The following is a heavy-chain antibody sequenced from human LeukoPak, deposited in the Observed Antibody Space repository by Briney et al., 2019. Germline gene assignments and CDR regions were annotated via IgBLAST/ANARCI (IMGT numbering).Heavy chain of an antibody. CDR2: SRIKAKSYTT. CDR3: ARAQYRSYCHSGAYDI. D-gene: IGHD6-6*01. Sequence: GGSLRLSCAASGFTFSDHYMDWVRQAPGKGLEWVGHSRIKAKSYTTAYAASVKGKVTISKDESKSSVYLQMNSLKSEDTAVYYCARAQYRSYCHSGAYDIWGQGTMVTVSS. CDR1: GFTFSDHY. J-gene: IGHJ3*02. V-gene: IGHV3-72*01.